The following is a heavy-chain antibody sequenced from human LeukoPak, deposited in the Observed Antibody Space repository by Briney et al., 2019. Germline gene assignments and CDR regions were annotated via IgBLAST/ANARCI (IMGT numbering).Heavy chain of an antibody. J-gene: IGHJ4*02. CDR3: ARHPTSYYDILTGPFDY. CDR1: GGSISSYY. CDR2: IYYSGST. D-gene: IGHD3-9*01. V-gene: IGHV4-59*08. Sequence: SETLSLTCTVSGGSISSYYWSWIRQPPGKGLEWIGYIYYSGSTNYNPSLKSRVTISVDTSKNQFSLKLSSVTAADTTVYYCARHPTSYYDILTGPFDYWGQGTLVTVSS.